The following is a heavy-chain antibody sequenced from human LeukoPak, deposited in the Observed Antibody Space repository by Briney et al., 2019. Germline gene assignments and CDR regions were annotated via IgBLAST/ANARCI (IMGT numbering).Heavy chain of an antibody. CDR3: ARDTYDFWSGSYYYMDV. CDR2: IIPIFDTH. CDR1: GGTFTSYA. Sequence: SVKVSCKASGGTFTSYATCWVPEAPGQGLEWMGGIIPIFDTHNYAQKCQGRVTLTADESMDTAYMELSSLRSGDTGVYYCARDTYDFWSGSYYYMDVWGKETAVTVSS. D-gene: IGHD3-3*01. V-gene: IGHV1-69*01. J-gene: IGHJ6*03.